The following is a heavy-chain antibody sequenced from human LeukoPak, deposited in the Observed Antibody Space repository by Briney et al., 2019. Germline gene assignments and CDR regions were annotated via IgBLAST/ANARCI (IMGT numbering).Heavy chain of an antibody. CDR1: GFTLGDYV. D-gene: IGHD6-13*01. CDR3: TTGSATGTGSGY. V-gene: IGHV3-49*04. Sequence: GGSLRLPCTASGFTLGDYVMSWVRQAPGKGLEWVGFIRSKPYGGTTEYAASVKGRFIISRDDSKTIAYLQMNSLKSEDTAVYYCTTGSATGTGSGYWGQGTLVTVSS. CDR2: IRSKPYGGTT. J-gene: IGHJ4*02.